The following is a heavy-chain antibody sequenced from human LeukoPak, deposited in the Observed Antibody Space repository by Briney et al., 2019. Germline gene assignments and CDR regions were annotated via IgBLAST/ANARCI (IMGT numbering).Heavy chain of an antibody. CDR1: GGTFSSYA. V-gene: IGHV1-69*05. CDR3: ATGYSSSWADY. CDR2: IIPIFGTA. D-gene: IGHD6-13*01. J-gene: IGHJ4*02. Sequence: GASVKVSCKASGGTFSSYAISWVRQAPGQGLEWVGRIIPIFGTANYAQKFQGRVTITTDESTSTAYMELSSLRSEDTAVYYCATGYSSSWADYWGQGTLVTVSS.